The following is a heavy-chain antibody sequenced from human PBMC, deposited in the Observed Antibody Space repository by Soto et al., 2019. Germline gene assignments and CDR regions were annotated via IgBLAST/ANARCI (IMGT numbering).Heavy chain of an antibody. CDR3: ARLVVVAARYWFDP. CDR2: IIPIFGTA. Sequence: QVQLVQSGAEVKKPGSSVKVSCKASGGTFSSYAISWVRQAPGQGLEWMGGIIPIFGTANYAQKFQGRVTITAYESASPADRDRGSLRLEDTAVYYCARLVVVAARYWFDPWGQGTLVTVSS. D-gene: IGHD2-15*01. J-gene: IGHJ5*02. V-gene: IGHV1-69*12. CDR1: GGTFSSYA.